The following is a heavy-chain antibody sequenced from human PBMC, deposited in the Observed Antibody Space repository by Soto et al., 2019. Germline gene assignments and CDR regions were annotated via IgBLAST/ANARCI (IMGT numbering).Heavy chain of an antibody. J-gene: IGHJ4*02. D-gene: IGHD3-3*01. CDR3: AKGRAYDFWSGYWIDY. Sequence: GGSLRLSCAASGFTFDDYAMHWVRQAPGKGLEWVSGINWNSGSIGYADSVKGRFTISRDNAKNSLYLQMNSLRAEDTALYYCAKGRAYDFWSGYWIDYWGQGTLVTVSS. V-gene: IGHV3-9*01. CDR2: INWNSGSI. CDR1: GFTFDDYA.